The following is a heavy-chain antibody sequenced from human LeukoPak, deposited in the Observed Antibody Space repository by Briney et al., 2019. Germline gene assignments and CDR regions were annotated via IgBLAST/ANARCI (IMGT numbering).Heavy chain of an antibody. V-gene: IGHV2-5*01. CDR1: XXXLXXSXVG. Sequence: SGPTLVKPTQTLTLTCXFXXXXLXXSXVGXXWXRXPPGXXXXXXXXXXXNDDKXYSPSLKSRLTINKDTSKNQVVLTMTNMDPVDTATYYCAHSVIVVVTARGTYNWFDPWGQGTLVTVSS. J-gene: IGHJ5*02. CDR2: XXXNDDK. D-gene: IGHD2-21*02. CDR3: AHSVIVVVTARGTYNWFDP.